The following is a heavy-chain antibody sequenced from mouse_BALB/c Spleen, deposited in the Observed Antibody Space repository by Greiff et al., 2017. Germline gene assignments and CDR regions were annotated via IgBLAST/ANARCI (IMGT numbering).Heavy chain of an antibody. J-gene: IGHJ4*01. CDR1: GFNIKDYY. Sequence: EVQRVESGAELVRSGASVKLSCTASGFNIKDYYMHWVKQRPEQGLEWIGWIDPENGNTIYDPKFQGKASITADTSSNTAYLQLSSLTSEDTAVYYCARGNDYDGDYYAMDYWGQGTSVTVSS. CDR3: ARGNDYDGDYYAMDY. D-gene: IGHD2-4*01. V-gene: IGHV14-1*02. CDR2: IDPENGNT.